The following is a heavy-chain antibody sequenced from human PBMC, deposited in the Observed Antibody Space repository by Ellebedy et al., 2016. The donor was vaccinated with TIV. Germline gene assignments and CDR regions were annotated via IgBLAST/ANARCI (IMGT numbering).Heavy chain of an antibody. V-gene: IGHV5-51*01. CDR3: ARLGGGYEITYYYYGMDV. Sequence: GESLKISCKGSGYSFTSYWIGWVRQMPGKVLEWMGIIYPGDSDTRYSPSFQGQVTISADKSISTAYLQWSSLKASDTAMYYCARLGGGYEITYYYYGMDVWGQGTTVTVSS. J-gene: IGHJ6*02. D-gene: IGHD5-12*01. CDR2: IYPGDSDT. CDR1: GYSFTSYW.